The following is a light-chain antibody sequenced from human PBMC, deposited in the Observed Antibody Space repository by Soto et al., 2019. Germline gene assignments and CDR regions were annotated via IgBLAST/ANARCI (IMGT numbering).Light chain of an antibody. CDR1: SSNIGSNT. V-gene: IGLV1-44*01. CDR3: AAWDDSLNGHYV. J-gene: IGLJ1*01. CDR2: SNN. Sequence: QSVLTQPPSASGTPGQRVTSSCSGSSSNIGSNTVNWFQQVPGTAPKLLIYSNNQRPSGVPDRFSGSRSGTSASLAISGLQSEDEADYYCAAWDDSLNGHYVFGTGTKVTVL.